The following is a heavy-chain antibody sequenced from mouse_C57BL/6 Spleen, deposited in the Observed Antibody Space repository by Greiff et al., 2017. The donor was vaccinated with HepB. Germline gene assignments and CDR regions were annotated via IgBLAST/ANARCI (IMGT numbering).Heavy chain of an antibody. D-gene: IGHD4-1*01. CDR2: INPNNGGT. CDR1: GYTFTDYN. V-gene: IGHV1-18*01. Sequence: EVQLQQSGPELVKPGASVKIPCKASGYTFTDYNMDWVKQSHGKSLEWIGDINPNNGGTIYNQKFTGKATLTVYKSSSTAYMELRSLTSEDTAVYYCARGSAGTRYFDYWGQGTTLTVSS. J-gene: IGHJ2*01. CDR3: ARGSAGTRYFDY.